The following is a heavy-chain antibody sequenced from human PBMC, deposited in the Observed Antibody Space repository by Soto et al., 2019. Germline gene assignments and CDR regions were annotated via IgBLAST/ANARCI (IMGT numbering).Heavy chain of an antibody. V-gene: IGHV3-7*05. Sequence: GGSLRLSCAASGFTFSSYWMSWVRQAPGKGLEWVANIKQDGSEKYYVDSVKGRFTISRDNAKNTLYLQMNSLRADDTAVYYCAKDATAVNGVWDPFDMWGQGTEVTVS. CDR1: GFTFSSYW. CDR3: AKDATAVNGVWDPFDM. CDR2: IKQDGSEK. J-gene: IGHJ3*02. D-gene: IGHD2-8*01.